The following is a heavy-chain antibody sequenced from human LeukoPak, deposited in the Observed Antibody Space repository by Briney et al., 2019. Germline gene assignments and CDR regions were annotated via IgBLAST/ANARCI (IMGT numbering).Heavy chain of an antibody. D-gene: IGHD5-24*01. CDR3: ARVGGGYNLNYFDY. CDR1: GYTFTGYY. J-gene: IGHJ4*02. Sequence: ASVKVSCKASGYTFTGYYMHWVRQAPGQGPEWMGWINPNSGGTNYAQKFQGRVTMTRDTSISTAYMELSRLRSDDTAVYYCARVGGGYNLNYFDYWGQGTLVTVSS. V-gene: IGHV1-2*02. CDR2: INPNSGGT.